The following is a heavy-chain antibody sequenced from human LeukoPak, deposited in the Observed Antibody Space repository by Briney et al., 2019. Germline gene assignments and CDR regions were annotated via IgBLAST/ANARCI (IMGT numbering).Heavy chain of an antibody. Sequence: AASVNVSCKASGYTFTVYYIHWVRQAPGRGLEWMGWCNPNSGGTKYAQKFQGRVSMTRDMPINTAYMELNSLRFDDTAVYYCARSKYSDYLWGEGTLVIVSS. D-gene: IGHD5-12*01. CDR1: GYTFTVYY. V-gene: IGHV1-2*02. CDR2: CNPNSGGT. CDR3: ARSKYSDYL. J-gene: IGHJ4*02.